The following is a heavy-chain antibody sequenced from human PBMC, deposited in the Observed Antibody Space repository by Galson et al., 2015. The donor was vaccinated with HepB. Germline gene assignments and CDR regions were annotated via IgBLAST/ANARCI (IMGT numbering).Heavy chain of an antibody. Sequence: SLRLSCAASGFTFRNYGMHWVRQAPGKGLECLTGISYDGSKKYYADSVKGRFTISRDNSRNTLYLQMDSLRAEDSAVYYCARDDIVLMVYAPAYWGQGTLVSVSS. CDR1: GFTFRNYG. V-gene: IGHV3-30*03. J-gene: IGHJ4*02. D-gene: IGHD2-8*01. CDR3: ARDDIVLMVYAPAY. CDR2: ISYDGSKK.